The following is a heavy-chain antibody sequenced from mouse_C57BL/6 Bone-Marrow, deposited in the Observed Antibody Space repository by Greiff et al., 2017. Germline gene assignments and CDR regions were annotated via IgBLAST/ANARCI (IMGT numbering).Heavy chain of an antibody. CDR3: ARGDHHEYTIDY. Sequence: VQLKESGPELVKPGASVKISCKASGYSFTDYNMNWVKQSNGKSLEWIGVINPNYGTTSYNQKFKGKATLTVDHSSSTAYMQLNSLTSEDSAVYYCARGDHHEYTIDYWGQGTPLTGSS. V-gene: IGHV1-39*01. CDR2: INPNYGTT. J-gene: IGHJ4*01. D-gene: IGHD2-13*01. CDR1: GYSFTDYN.